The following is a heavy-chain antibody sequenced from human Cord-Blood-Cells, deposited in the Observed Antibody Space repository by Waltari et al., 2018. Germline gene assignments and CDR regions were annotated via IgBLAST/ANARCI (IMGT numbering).Heavy chain of an antibody. CDR1: GFTFSSYA. CDR2: ISYDGSNK. CDR3: ARGENYYDSSGYYY. J-gene: IGHJ4*02. V-gene: IGHV3-30*04. Sequence: QVQLVESGGGVVQPGRSLRLSCAASGFTFSSYAMHWVRQAPGKGLGWVAVISYDGSNKYYADSVKGRFTISRDNSKNTLYLQMNSLRAEDTAVYYCARGENYYDSSGYYYWGQGTLVTVSS. D-gene: IGHD3-22*01.